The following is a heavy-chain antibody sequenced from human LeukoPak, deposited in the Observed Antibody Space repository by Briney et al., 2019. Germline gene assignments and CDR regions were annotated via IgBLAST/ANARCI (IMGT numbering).Heavy chain of an antibody. CDR2: ISGSGVTT. CDR1: GLTFSSYA. J-gene: IGHJ1*01. V-gene: IGHV3-23*01. Sequence: GGSLRLSCVASGLTFSSYAMAWVRQAPGKGLEWVSAISGSGVTTHNAGSVKGRFSISRDNSKNTLYLQMNSLRAEDTALYYCAKKVVVGATSPYSDFQDWGQGTLVTVSS. CDR3: AKKVVVGATSPYSDFQD. D-gene: IGHD1-26*01.